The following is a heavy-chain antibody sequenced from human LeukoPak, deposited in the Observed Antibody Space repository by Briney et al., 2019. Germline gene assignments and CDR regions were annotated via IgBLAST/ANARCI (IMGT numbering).Heavy chain of an antibody. CDR2: INPSGGST. J-gene: IGHJ4*01. Sequence: ASVTVSFMASGYAFTIYYINWVRQAPGQGLEWMGIINPSGGSTSYPQEFQGRVTMTRDTSTSTVYMELSSLRSDDTAVYFCARGWDPHSDRCKALDCWGPGTLVTVSS. D-gene: IGHD3-16*02. CDR1: GYAFTIYY. CDR3: ARGWDPHSDRCKALDC. V-gene: IGHV1-46*01.